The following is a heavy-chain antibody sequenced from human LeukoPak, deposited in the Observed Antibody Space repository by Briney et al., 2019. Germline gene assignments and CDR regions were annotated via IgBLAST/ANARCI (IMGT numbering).Heavy chain of an antibody. CDR1: GGSVSSSNYY. Sequence: PSETLSLTCTVSGGSVSSSNYYWGWIRQPPGKGLEWIGSMYYSGNTDYNPSLKSRVTISVDTSKNQFSLKVNSVTAADTAVYYCARTLGWASSRYPFDGWGQGTLVTVSS. V-gene: IGHV4-39*01. CDR3: ARTLGWASSRYPFDG. D-gene: IGHD3-16*02. J-gene: IGHJ4*02. CDR2: MYYSGNT.